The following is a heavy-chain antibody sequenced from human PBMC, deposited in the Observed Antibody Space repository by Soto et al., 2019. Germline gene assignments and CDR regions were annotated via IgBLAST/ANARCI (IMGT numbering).Heavy chain of an antibody. D-gene: IGHD1-26*01. CDR2: MNPNNGDT. CDR1: GYTFSSFH. V-gene: IGHV1-8*01. J-gene: IGHJ4*02. CDR3: ARGIDEGVDY. Sequence: ASVKVSCKASGYTFSSFHINWVRQASGQGLEWMGWMNPNNGDTDYAQNFQARVTMTRDTSTSTAYMELTSLTFEDTAIYFCARGIDEGVDYWGQGTLVTVYS.